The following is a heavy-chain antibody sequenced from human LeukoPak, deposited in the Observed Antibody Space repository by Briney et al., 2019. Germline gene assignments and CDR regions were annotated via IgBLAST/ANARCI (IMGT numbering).Heavy chain of an antibody. J-gene: IGHJ4*02. CDR3: AKPGMAYNIGLPYFDY. Sequence: GGSLRLSCAASGFTFSSYSMNWVRQAPGKGLEWVSAISGSGGSTYYADSVKGRFTISRDNSKNTLYLQMNSLRAEDTAVYYCAKPGMAYNIGLPYFDYWGQGTLVTVSS. V-gene: IGHV3-23*01. D-gene: IGHD3-9*01. CDR1: GFTFSSYS. CDR2: ISGSGGST.